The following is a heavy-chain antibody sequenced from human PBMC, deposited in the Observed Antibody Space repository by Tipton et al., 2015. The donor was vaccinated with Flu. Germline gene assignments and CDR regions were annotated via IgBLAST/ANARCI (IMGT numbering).Heavy chain of an antibody. D-gene: IGHD2/OR15-2a*01. CDR2: IHRSGST. CDR1: GESFGINYY. Sequence: TLSLTCSVSGESFGINYYWGWIRQPPGKGLEWIGNIHRSGSTYYNESLRSRVRISVDTFKNQFSLRLTSVTAADTAMYYCARERLGEYNSAGYPESWGQGTLVTVSP. CDR3: ARERLGEYNSAGYPES. J-gene: IGHJ5*02. V-gene: IGHV4-38-2*02.